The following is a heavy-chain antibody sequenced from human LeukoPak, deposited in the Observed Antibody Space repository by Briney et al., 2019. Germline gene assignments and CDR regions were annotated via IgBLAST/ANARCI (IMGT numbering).Heavy chain of an antibody. J-gene: IGHJ4*02. CDR3: ARGGTSGDY. CDR2: IRGYDGHT. Sequence: GASVKVSCKAPASTFSNYAITWMRQAPGQSLEWVGWIRGYDGHTKYAQNVQGRVTMTRNTSISTAYMELSSLRSEDTAVYYCARGGTSGDYWGQGTLVTVSS. CDR1: ASTFSNYA. V-gene: IGHV1-18*01.